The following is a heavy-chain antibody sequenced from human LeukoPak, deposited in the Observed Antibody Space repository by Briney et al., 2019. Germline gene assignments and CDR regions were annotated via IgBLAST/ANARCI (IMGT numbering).Heavy chain of an antibody. D-gene: IGHD1-14*01. J-gene: IGHJ4*02. Sequence: SETLSLTCTVSGGSISSGGYYWSWIRQPPGKGLEWIGYIYQSGSTDYNPSLKSRVTISVDTSKNQFSLNLSSVTAADTAVYYCARAPGGNPTTHYFDYWGQGTLVTVSS. V-gene: IGHV4-61*08. CDR2: IYQSGST. CDR1: GGSISSGGYY. CDR3: ARAPGGNPTTHYFDY.